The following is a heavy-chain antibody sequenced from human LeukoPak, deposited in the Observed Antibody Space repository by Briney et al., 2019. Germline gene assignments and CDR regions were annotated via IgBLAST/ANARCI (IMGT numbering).Heavy chain of an antibody. Sequence: PSQTLSLTCAVSGGSVSSGGFSWRWIRQPPGKGLECIGSISHTGNTYYNPSLKSRVTISVDSSKNQFSLKLSSVTAADTAVYYCAREGYFYGMDVWGQGTTVTVSS. V-gene: IGHV4-30-2*01. CDR3: AREGYFYGMDV. D-gene: IGHD2/OR15-2a*01. J-gene: IGHJ6*02. CDR2: ISHTGNT. CDR1: GGSVSSGGFS.